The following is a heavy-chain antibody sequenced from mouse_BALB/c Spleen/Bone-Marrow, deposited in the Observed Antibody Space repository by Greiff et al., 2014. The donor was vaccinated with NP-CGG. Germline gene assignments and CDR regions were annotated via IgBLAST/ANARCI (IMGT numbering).Heavy chain of an antibody. D-gene: IGHD1-2*01. CDR1: GFTFSDYY. CDR3: ARDLITTATSFAY. V-gene: IGHV5-4*02. CDR2: ISDDGSYT. Sequence: EVMLVESGGGLVKPGGSLKLSCAASGFTFSDYYMYWVRQTPEKRLEWVATISDDGSYTYYPDSVKGRFTISRGNAKNNLYLQMSSLKSEDTAMYYCARDLITTATSFAYWGQGTLVTVSA. J-gene: IGHJ3*01.